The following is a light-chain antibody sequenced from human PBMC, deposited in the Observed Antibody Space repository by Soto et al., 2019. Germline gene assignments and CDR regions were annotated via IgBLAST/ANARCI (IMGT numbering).Light chain of an antibody. CDR3: QQYGSSPGLT. CDR2: GTS. J-gene: IGKJ4*01. Sequence: EIVLTQSPGTLSLSPEERATLSCRAIQSVRSNCLAWYQHKPGQAPRLLIYGTSSRATDIPDRFTGSGSGTDFTLTISRLEPEDFAVYYCQQYGSSPGLTFGGGTKVDIK. CDR1: QSVRSNC. V-gene: IGKV3-20*01.